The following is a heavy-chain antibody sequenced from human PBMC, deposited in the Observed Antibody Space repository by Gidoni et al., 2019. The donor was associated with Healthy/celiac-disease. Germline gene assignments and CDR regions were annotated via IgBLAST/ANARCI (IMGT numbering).Heavy chain of an antibody. CDR3: ARGDYGKTIYFDY. CDR1: GFTVSSNY. Sequence: VRLVGSGGGLVQPAGSLSPSCAASGFTVSSNYMSWVRQVPGRGLEWVPVIYSGGSTEYADSVKGRFTISRDNSKNTQYLQMNSLRAEDTAVYYWARGDYGKTIYFDYWGQGTLVTVSS. CDR2: IYSGGST. D-gene: IGHD4-17*01. J-gene: IGHJ4*02. V-gene: IGHV3-66*02.